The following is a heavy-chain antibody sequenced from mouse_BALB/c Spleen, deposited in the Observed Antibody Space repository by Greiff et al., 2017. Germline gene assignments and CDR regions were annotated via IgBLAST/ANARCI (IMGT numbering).Heavy chain of an antibody. J-gene: IGHJ1*01. CDR3: ARLGGTRYFDV. V-gene: IGHV1S132*01. CDR1: GYTFTSYW. D-gene: IGHD3-3*01. CDR2: IFPGTGTT. Sequence: VQLQQSGAELVKPGASVKLSCKTSGYTFTSYWIQWVKQRPGQGLGWIGEIFPGTGTTYYNEKFKGKATLTIDTSSSTAYMQLSSLTSEDSAVYFCARLGGTRYFDVWGAGTTGTVSS.